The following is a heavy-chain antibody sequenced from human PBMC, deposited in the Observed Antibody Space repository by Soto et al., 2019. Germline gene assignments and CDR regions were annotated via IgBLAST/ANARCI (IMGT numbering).Heavy chain of an antibody. CDR1: GGSMRNYF. D-gene: IGHD6-13*01. V-gene: IGHV4-59*01. CDR3: AAGEASSRNLAPYYLDF. Sequence: SETLSLTCTVSGGSMRNYFWTWIRQPPGKGLEWIGYIHYSGTTSFFPSYNPSLRSRATISEDTSKNQFSLKLLSVTTADTAVYFCAAGEASSRNLAPYYLDFWGQGTLVTVSS. J-gene: IGHJ4*02. CDR2: IHYSGTT.